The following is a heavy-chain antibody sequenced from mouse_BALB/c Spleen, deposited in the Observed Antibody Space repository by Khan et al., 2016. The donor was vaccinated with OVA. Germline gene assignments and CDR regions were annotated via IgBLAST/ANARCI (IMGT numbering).Heavy chain of an antibody. J-gene: IGHJ4*01. Sequence: VELVESGPGLVAPSQSLSLTCTTSGFTLTNYGVHWVRQPPGKGLEWLVVICSDGSTTYNSALKSSLSISKDNYNSQAFLKINRRQTDDTDMYVCARQPEEQYDNMDYWGQGTSVTVSS. V-gene: IGHV2-6-1*01. CDR1: GFTLTNYG. CDR3: ARQPEEQYDNMDY. CDR2: ICSDGST. D-gene: IGHD2-14*01.